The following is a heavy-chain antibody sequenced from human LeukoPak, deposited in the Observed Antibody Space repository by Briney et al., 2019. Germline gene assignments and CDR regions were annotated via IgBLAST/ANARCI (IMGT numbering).Heavy chain of an antibody. CDR1: GFTFGKYW. V-gene: IGHV3-7*03. D-gene: IGHD3-3*01. CDR3: ARDQYDTWSRRGNFDS. CDR2: IKLDGSEK. Sequence: GRSLGLSCVASGFTFGKYWMSWVRQAPGKGLEWVANIKLDGSEKNYVDSVKGRFTISRDNTKNSLYLQMNSLRVEDTAVFYCARDQYDTWSRRGNFDSWGQGTLVIVSS. J-gene: IGHJ4*02.